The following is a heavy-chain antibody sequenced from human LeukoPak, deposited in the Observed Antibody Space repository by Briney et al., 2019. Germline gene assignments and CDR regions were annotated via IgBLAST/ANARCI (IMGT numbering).Heavy chain of an antibody. J-gene: IGHJ4*02. CDR3: ARGRHYYGTFDY. V-gene: IGHV4-59*01. CDR2: IYYSGST. D-gene: IGHD3-10*01. CDR1: GGSISSYY. Sequence: SETLSLTCTVSGGSISSYYWSWIRQPPGRGLEWIGYIYYSGSTNYNPSLKSRLTISVDTSKNQFSLKLSSVTAADTAVYYCARGRHYYGTFDYWGQGTLVTVSS.